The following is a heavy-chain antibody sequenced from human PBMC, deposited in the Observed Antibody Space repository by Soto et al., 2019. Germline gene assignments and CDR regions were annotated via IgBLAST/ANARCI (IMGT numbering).Heavy chain of an antibody. V-gene: IGHV4-39*01. CDR1: GGSISSSSYY. Sequence: QLQLQESGPGLVKPSETLSLTCTVSGGSISSSSYYWGWIRQPPGKGLEWIGSIYYSGSTYYNPSLKSRVTISVNTSKNQFSLELSSVTAADTVVYYCARARGYRSSPSSFGMDVWGQGTTVTVSS. CDR2: IYYSGST. CDR3: ARARGYRSSPSSFGMDV. J-gene: IGHJ6*02. D-gene: IGHD6-13*01.